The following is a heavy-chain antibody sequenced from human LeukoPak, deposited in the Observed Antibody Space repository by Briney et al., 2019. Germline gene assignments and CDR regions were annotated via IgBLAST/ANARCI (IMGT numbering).Heavy chain of an antibody. CDR1: GFTFSSYA. CDR2: ISGSGGST. D-gene: IGHD3-3*01. J-gene: IGHJ4*02. CDR3: AKATVSDFWSGYIDY. Sequence: GGSLRLSCAASGFTFSSYAMSWVRQAPGKGLEWVSAISGSGGSTYYADSVKGRFTISRDNSKNTLYLQMNSLRAEDTAVYYCAKATVSDFWSGYIDYWGQGTLVTVSS. V-gene: IGHV3-23*01.